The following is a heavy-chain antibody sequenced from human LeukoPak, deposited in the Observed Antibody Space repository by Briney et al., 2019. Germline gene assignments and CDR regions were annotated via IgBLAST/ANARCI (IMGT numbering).Heavy chain of an antibody. J-gene: IGHJ4*02. CDR1: GFTFSSYG. Sequence: PGRSLRLSCAASGFTFSSYGMNSVRQAPGKGLEWVSGVTGGSTTYYSDSVKGRFTISRDNSKNIRYLQMNSLRAEDTAVYYGAKATQVDNWGLGTLVTVSS. CDR3: AKATQVDN. V-gene: IGHV3-23*01. CDR2: VTGGSTT.